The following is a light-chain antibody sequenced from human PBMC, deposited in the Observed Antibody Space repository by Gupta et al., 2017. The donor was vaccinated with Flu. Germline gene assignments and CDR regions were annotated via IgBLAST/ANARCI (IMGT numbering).Light chain of an antibody. V-gene: IGLV4-69*01. J-gene: IGLJ3*02. CDR1: SGYINYA. CDR2: LNSDGSH. CDR3: QTWGTGIQV. Sequence: QPVLTQSPSASASLGASVKLTCTLSSGYINYAIEWHQQQPEKGPRYLMKLNSDGSHSKGDGIPDRFSGSSSGADRYLTISSLQSEDEADYYCQTWGTGIQVFGGGTKLTVL.